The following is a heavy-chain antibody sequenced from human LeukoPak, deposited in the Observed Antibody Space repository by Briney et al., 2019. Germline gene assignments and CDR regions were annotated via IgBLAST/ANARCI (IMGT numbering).Heavy chain of an antibody. CDR3: ARVAGNRRGDPLHPFPPDDY. CDR1: GYTFTSYG. J-gene: IGHJ4*02. Sequence: ASVKVSCKASGYTFTSYGISWVRQAPGQGLEWMGWISAYNGNTNYAQKLQGRVTMTTDTSTSTAYMELRSLRSDDTAVYYCARVAGNRRGDPLHPFPPDDYWGQGTLVTASS. D-gene: IGHD2-21*02. CDR2: ISAYNGNT. V-gene: IGHV1-18*01.